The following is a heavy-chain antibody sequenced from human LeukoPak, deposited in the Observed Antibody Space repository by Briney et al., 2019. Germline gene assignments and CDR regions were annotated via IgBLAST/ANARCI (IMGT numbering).Heavy chain of an antibody. CDR1: GGSFSGYY. D-gene: IGHD3-16*01. J-gene: IGHJ4*02. Sequence: SETLSLTCAVYGGSFSGYYWSWIRQPLGKGLEWIGEINHSGSTNYNPSLKSRVTISVGMSKNQFSLNLSSVTAADTAVYYCARLGGAYVGHFDYWGQGTLVTVSS. CDR3: ARLGGAYVGHFDY. CDR2: INHSGST. V-gene: IGHV4-34*01.